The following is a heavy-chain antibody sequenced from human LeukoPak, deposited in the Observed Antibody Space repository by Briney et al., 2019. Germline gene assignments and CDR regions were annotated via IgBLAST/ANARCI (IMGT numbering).Heavy chain of an antibody. CDR2: INSDGGTT. CDR1: GFTLSRYL. Sequence: GGSLRLSCAASGFTLSRYLMHGVRPAPGKGLVWVSRINSDGGTTTYADYVKGRFTISRDNAKSTVYLQMNSLRSEDTAVYYCAISRYSGASLDYWGQGSRVTVPS. CDR3: AISRYSGASLDY. V-gene: IGHV3-74*01. J-gene: IGHJ4*02. D-gene: IGHD1-26*01.